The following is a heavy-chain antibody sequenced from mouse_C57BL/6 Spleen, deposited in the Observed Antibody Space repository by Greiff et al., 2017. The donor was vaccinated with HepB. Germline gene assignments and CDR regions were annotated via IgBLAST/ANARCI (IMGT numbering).Heavy chain of an antibody. Sequence: EVQLVESGGGLVKPGGSLKLSCAASGFTFSNYGMHWVRQAPEKGLEWVAYISSGSSTIYYADKVKGRFPISRDNARNTLFLQMTSLKSEDTAMYYCDYCGKDYAMDYWGQGTSVTVSS. CDR1: GFTFSNYG. J-gene: IGHJ4*01. D-gene: IGHD1-1*01. V-gene: IGHV5-17*01. CDR2: ISSGSSTI. CDR3: DYCGKDYAMDY.